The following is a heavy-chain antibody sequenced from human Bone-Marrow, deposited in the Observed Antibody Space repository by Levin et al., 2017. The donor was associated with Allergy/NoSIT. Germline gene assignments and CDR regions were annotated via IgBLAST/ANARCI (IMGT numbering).Heavy chain of an antibody. Sequence: KTGGSLRLSCAASGFTFSSYSMNWVRQAPGKGLEWVSSISSSSSYIYYADSVKGRFTISRDNAKNSLYLQMNSLRAEDTAVYYCARDYRGSYPYYYYYYGMDVWGQGTTVTVSS. CDR3: ARDYRGSYPYYYYYYGMDV. D-gene: IGHD1-26*01. CDR2: ISSSSSYI. CDR1: GFTFSSYS. J-gene: IGHJ6*02. V-gene: IGHV3-21*01.